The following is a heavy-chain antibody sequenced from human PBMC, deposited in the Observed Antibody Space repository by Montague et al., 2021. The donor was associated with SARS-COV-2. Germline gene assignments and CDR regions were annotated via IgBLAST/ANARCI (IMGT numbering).Heavy chain of an antibody. J-gene: IGHJ6*03. CDR1: GTSFSGYY. Sequence: SETLSLTCGVHGTSFSGYYWNWIRQPPGTGLEWIGEINHGGSTKYSTSLKSRVAISIDTSNNQFSLKLSSVTAPDTAVYYCARLGDGVEARSILGLGPSCYYYYIDVWGKGTAVTVSS. CDR3: ARLGDGVEARSILGLGPSCYYYYIDV. CDR2: INHGGST. V-gene: IGHV4-34*01. D-gene: IGHD2-21*01.